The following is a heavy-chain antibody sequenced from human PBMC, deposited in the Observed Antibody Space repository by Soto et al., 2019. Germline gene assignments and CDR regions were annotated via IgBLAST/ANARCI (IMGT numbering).Heavy chain of an antibody. Sequence: GGSLRLSCAASGFTFSNAWMSWVRQAPGKGLEWVGRIKSKTDGGTTDYAAPVKGRFTISRDDSKNTLYLQMNSLKTEDTAVYYCTTGGGIVGATIGSPDAFDIWGQGTMVTVSS. V-gene: IGHV3-15*01. D-gene: IGHD1-26*01. CDR3: TTGGGIVGATIGSPDAFDI. J-gene: IGHJ3*02. CDR1: GFTFSNAW. CDR2: IKSKTDGGTT.